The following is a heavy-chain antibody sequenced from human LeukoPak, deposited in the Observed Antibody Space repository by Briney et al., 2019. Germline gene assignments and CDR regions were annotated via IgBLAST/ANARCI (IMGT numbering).Heavy chain of an antibody. V-gene: IGHV1-2*02. CDR1: GYTFTGYY. CDR3: ARFYNGNQNFDY. J-gene: IGHJ4*02. D-gene: IGHD2-8*01. CDR2: INPKSGAT. Sequence: GASVKVSCKASGYTFTGYYMHWVRQAPGQGLEWVGWINPKSGATNYAQNFQGRVAMTRDTSISTAYVELSRVRTDDTAVYYCARFYNGNQNFDYWGQGTLVAVSS.